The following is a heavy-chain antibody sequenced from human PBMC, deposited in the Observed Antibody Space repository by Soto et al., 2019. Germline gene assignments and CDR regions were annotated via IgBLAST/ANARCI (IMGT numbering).Heavy chain of an antibody. CDR2: INTHNGNT. D-gene: IGHD2-15*01. CDR3: TREGSATYYYYGMDA. J-gene: IGHJ6*02. CDR1: GYTFTTYG. V-gene: IGHV1-18*01. Sequence: QVQLEQSAPEVKKPGASVKVSCKASGYTFTTYGISWVRQAPGQGLEWLGWINTHNGNTNYAQNLQGRVIMTADTAENTAYMALRSLRSDDTAIYYCTREGSATYYYYGMDAWGQGTTVTVSS.